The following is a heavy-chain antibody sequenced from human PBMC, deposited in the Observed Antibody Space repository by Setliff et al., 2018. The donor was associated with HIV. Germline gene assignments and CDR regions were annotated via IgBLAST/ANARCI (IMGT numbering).Heavy chain of an antibody. CDR1: GCTLNEVS. J-gene: IGHJ3*02. D-gene: IGHD7-27*01. Sequence: ASVKVSCKVSGCTLNEVSIHWVRQAPGKRPEWMGGFDPEHGKTIYAQKLQGRVTMTEDTSTDIASMELSSLRSEDTAVYYCATGTWGYDAFDIWGQGTLVTVSS. CDR3: ATGTWGYDAFDI. CDR2: FDPEHGKT. V-gene: IGHV1-24*01.